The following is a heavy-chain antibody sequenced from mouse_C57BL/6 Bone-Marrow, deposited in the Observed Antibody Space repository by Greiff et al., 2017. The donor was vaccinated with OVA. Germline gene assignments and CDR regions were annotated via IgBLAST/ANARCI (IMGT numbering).Heavy chain of an antibody. CDR1: GYTFTSYG. CDR3: ARDQSGVRDY. D-gene: IGHD1-3*01. CDR2: IYPRSGNT. Sequence: QVQLKESGAELARPGASVKLSCKASGYTFTSYGISWVKQRTGQGLEWIGEIYPRSGNTYYNEKFKGKATLTADKSSSTAYMELRSLTSEDSAVYFCARDQSGVRDYWGQGTTLTVSS. V-gene: IGHV1-81*01. J-gene: IGHJ2*01.